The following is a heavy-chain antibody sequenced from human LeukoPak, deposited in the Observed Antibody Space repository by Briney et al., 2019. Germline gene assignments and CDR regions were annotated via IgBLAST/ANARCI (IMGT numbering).Heavy chain of an antibody. V-gene: IGHV3-48*03. CDR3: VRDARENTRDWRQPVYDY. Sequence: GGSLRLSCAASGFTFSSYEMNWVRQGPGKGPEWVSYISGSGSTIYYADSVKGRFTISRDNAKNSLSLQMNSLRAEDTAVYYCVRDARENTRDWRQPVYDYWGQGALVTVSS. CDR1: GFTFSSYE. CDR2: ISGSGSTI. J-gene: IGHJ4*02. D-gene: IGHD2-2*01.